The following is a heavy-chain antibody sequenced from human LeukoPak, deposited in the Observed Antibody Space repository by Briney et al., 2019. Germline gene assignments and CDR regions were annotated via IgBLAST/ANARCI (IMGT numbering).Heavy chain of an antibody. V-gene: IGHV6-1*01. CDR3: ARGGSYDILTGYYYGMDV. J-gene: IGHJ6*04. CDR2: TYCRSKWYN. D-gene: IGHD3-9*01. Sequence: SQTLSLTCAISGDRVSSNSAAWNWIRQSPSRGLEWLGRTYCRSKWYNDYAVSVKSRITINPDTSKNQFSLQLNSVTPEDTAVYYCARGGSYDILTGYYYGMDVWGKGTTVTVSS. CDR1: GDRVSSNSAA.